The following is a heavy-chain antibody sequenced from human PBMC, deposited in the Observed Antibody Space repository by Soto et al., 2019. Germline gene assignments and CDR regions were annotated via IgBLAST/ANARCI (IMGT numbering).Heavy chain of an antibody. D-gene: IGHD2-21*01. V-gene: IGHV3-53*02. CDR3: AKKPRCSIQGWCGGMDI. J-gene: IGHJ6*02. CDR2: TFTGGST. Sequence: EVQLVETGGGVIQPGGSLRLSCLASGFSVTTNYIIWVRQPPGKGLEWVSTTFTGGSTHYADSVKGRFSISRDNSTNTVYLQMYNLRVEDTAVESFAKKPRCSIQGWCGGMDICGQWTTVSVSS. CDR1: GFSVTTNY.